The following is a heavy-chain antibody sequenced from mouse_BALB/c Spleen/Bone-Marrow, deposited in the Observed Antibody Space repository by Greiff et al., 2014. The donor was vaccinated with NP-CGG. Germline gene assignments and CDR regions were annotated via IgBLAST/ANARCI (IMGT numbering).Heavy chain of an antibody. J-gene: IGHJ2*01. CDR1: GYAFSRYW. Sequence: QVQLKQSGAELVRPGSSVKISCKASGYAFSRYWMNWVKQRPGQGLEWIGQIYPGDGDTNYNGKFKDKATLTADKSSSTAYMQLSSLTSEDSAVYFCARQVVHDYWGQGTTLTVSS. V-gene: IGHV1-80*01. D-gene: IGHD6-2*01. CDR3: ARQVVHDY. CDR2: IYPGDGDT.